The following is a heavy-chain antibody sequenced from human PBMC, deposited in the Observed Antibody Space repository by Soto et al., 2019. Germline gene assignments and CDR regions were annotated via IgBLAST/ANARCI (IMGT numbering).Heavy chain of an antibody. D-gene: IGHD2-15*01. CDR1: GYTFTSLD. J-gene: IGHJ4*02. CDR3: ARGRGYSDGIDY. CDR2: MNPNSGST. V-gene: IGHV1-8*01. Sequence: GASVKVSCKASGYTFTSLDINWVRQATGQGLEWMGWMNPNSGSTGSAQKFQGRVAMTRDTSINTAYMELSSLRSDDTAVYYCARGRGYSDGIDYWGQGTLVTVSS.